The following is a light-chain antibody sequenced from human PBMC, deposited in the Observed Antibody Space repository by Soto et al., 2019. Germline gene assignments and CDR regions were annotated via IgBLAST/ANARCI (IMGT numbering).Light chain of an antibody. J-gene: IGKJ2*01. CDR1: QSVSSW. V-gene: IGKV1-5*03. CDR3: QQYHTYPRT. Sequence: DIQMTQSPSTLSASVGDRVTITCRASQSVSSWLVWYQHKPGKAPKPLIEQTSILISGVPSRFSGSRSGTEFTLTLSSLQPDDFATYYCQQYHTYPRTFGQGTKVEIK. CDR2: QTS.